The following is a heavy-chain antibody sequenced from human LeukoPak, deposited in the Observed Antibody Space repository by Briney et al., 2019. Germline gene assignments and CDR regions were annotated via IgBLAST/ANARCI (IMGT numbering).Heavy chain of an antibody. CDR2: IFYSGNT. CDR1: GGSISNYY. D-gene: IGHD1-26*01. J-gene: IGHJ4*02. V-gene: IGHV4-59*01. Sequence: SETLSLTCIVSGGSISNYYWSWIRQPPGKGLEWIGYIFYSGNTNYNPSLKSRVTMSVDTSKNQFSLRLRSVTAADSAVYYCARGSVYSGSYYPFDYWGQGTLVTVSS. CDR3: ARGSVYSGSYYPFDY.